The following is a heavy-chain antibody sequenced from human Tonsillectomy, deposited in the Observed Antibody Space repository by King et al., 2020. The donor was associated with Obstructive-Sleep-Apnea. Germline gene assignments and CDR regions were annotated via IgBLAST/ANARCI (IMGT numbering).Heavy chain of an antibody. Sequence: VQLVESGGGLVQPGGSLRLSCAASGFTFSSYAMSWVRLAPGKGLEWGSGISGSGGSTYYTDSVKGRFTISRDNSKNTMYLQMNSLRAGDTAVYYCARDRCSSISCAPGIGLFDHWGQGTLVIVSS. CDR3: ARDRCSSISCAPGIGLFDH. J-gene: IGHJ4*02. V-gene: IGHV3-23*04. D-gene: IGHD2-2*01. CDR2: ISGSGGST. CDR1: GFTFSSYA.